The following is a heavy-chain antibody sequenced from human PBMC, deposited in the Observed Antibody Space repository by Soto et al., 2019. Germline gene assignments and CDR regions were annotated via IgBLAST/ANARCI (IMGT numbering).Heavy chain of an antibody. J-gene: IGHJ5*02. CDR3: ARGIGYCSSTSCSWFDP. CDR2: ISYDGSNK. V-gene: IGHV3-30-3*01. Sequence: PGGSLRLSCAASGFTFSSYAMHWVRQAPGKGLEWVAVISYDGSNKYYADSVKGRFTISRDNSKNTLYLQMNSLRAEDTAVYYCARGIGYCSSTSCSWFDPWGQGTLVTVSS. CDR1: GFTFSSYA. D-gene: IGHD2-2*01.